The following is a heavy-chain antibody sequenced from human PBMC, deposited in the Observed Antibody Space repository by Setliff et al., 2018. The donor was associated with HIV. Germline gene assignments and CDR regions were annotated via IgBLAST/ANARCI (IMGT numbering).Heavy chain of an antibody. CDR3: ASRRWSRQGLYGGISVFVN. V-gene: IGHV4-30-4*08. CDR1: GGSISSGDYY. D-gene: IGHD4-17*01. CDR2: IYYSGST. Sequence: SETLSLTCTVSGGSISSGDYYWSWIRQPPGKGLEWIGYIYYSGSTYYNPSLKSRVTISVDTSKNHFSLKLSSVTAAAAAVYYCASRRWSRQGLYGGISVFVNWGQGTLVTVSS. J-gene: IGHJ4*02.